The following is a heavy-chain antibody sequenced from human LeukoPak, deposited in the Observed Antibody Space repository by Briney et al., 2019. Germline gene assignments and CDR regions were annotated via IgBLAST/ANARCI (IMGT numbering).Heavy chain of an antibody. CDR1: GYTFTSYG. D-gene: IGHD3-22*01. CDR2: ISAYNGNT. Sequence: GASVKVSCKASGYTFTSYGISWVRQAPGQGLEWMGWISAYNGNTNYAQKFQGRVTMTRDTSISTAYMELSRLRSDDTAVYYCARVSAYDSSGYHLDYWGQGTLVTVSS. J-gene: IGHJ4*02. CDR3: ARVSAYDSSGYHLDY. V-gene: IGHV1-18*01.